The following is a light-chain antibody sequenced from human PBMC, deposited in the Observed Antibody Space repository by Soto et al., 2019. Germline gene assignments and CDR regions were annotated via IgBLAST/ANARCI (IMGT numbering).Light chain of an antibody. CDR2: AAS. CDR3: QQYYSYPSWT. CDR1: QSISTY. V-gene: IGKV1-39*01. Sequence: DITMSQSPSSLSASVGDTVTITSRASQSISTYLNWYLQKPGKAPKLLIYAASTLQSGVPSRFSGSGSGTDFTLTISCLQSEDFATYYCQQYYSYPSWTFGQGTKVDI. J-gene: IGKJ1*01.